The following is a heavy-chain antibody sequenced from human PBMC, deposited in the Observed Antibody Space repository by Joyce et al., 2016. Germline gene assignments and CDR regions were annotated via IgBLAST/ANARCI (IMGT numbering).Heavy chain of an antibody. J-gene: IGHJ4*02. CDR1: GIIFSNKE. Sequence: EVQLVESGGGLVQPGGSLRLSCSASGIIFSNKEMNWVRQAPGKGMKGVSSINSDDSRIHYADSVRGRFTISRDNARNSLYLEMNSLRVEDTAIYYCTTPSCANWGQGSLVTVSS. D-gene: IGHD2-2*01. CDR3: TTPSCAN. CDR2: INSDDSRI. V-gene: IGHV3-48*03.